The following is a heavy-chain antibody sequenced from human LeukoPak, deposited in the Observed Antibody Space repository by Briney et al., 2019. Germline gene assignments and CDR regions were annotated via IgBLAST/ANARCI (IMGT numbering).Heavy chain of an antibody. D-gene: IGHD6-6*01. CDR2: INPNSGGT. CDR1: GYTFTGYY. J-gene: IGHJ6*03. Sequence: GASVKVSCKASGYTFTGYYMHWVRQAPGQGLEWMGWINPNSGGTNYAQKFQGRVTMTRDTSISTAYMELSSLRSEDTAVYYCARGGRAAARLRMDVWGKGTTVTVSS. V-gene: IGHV1-2*02. CDR3: ARGGRAAARLRMDV.